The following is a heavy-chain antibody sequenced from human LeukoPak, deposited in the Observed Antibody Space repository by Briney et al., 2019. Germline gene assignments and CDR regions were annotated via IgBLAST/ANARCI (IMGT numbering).Heavy chain of an antibody. D-gene: IGHD3-16*02. CDR3: AREANYDYVWGRYRYGPPS. Sequence: SETLSLTCAVYGGSFSGYYWSWIRQPPGKGLEWIGEINHSGSTNYNPSLKSRVTISVDTSKNQFSLKLSSVTAADTAVYYCAREANYDYVWGRYRYGPPSWGQGTLVTVSS. CDR2: INHSGST. CDR1: GGSFSGYY. V-gene: IGHV4-34*01. J-gene: IGHJ4*02.